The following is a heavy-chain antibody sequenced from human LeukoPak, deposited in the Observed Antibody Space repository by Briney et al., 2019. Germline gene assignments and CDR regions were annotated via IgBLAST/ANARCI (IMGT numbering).Heavy chain of an antibody. J-gene: IGHJ4*02. CDR1: GFTVSSNY. Sequence: PGGSLRLSCAASGFTVSSNYMSWVRQAPGKGLEWVSVIYSGGSTYYADSVKGRFTISRDNSKNALYLQMNSLRAEDTAVYYCARERSRNDVFADWGQGTLVTVSS. CDR3: ARERSRNDVFAD. D-gene: IGHD1-1*01. V-gene: IGHV3-53*01. CDR2: IYSGGST.